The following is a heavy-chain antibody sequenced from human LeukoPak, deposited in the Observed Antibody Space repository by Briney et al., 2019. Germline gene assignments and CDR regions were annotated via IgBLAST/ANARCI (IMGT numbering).Heavy chain of an antibody. V-gene: IGHV4-61*02. CDR2: IYTSGST. J-gene: IGHJ4*02. Sequence: PSQTLSLTCTVSGGSVSSGSYYWGWIRQPAGKGLEWIGRIYTSGSTNYNPSLKSRVTISVDTSKNQFSLKLSSVTAADTAVYYCARETTYDSSGYYSANYFDYWGQGTLVTVSS. D-gene: IGHD3-22*01. CDR3: ARETTYDSSGYYSANYFDY. CDR1: GGSVSSGSYY.